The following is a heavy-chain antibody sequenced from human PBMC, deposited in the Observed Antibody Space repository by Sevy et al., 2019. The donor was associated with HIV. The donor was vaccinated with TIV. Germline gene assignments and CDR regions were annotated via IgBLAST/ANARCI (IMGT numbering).Heavy chain of an antibody. CDR3: AKDPQVGY. CDR2: ISSSSSYI. V-gene: IGHV3-21*01. Sequence: GGSLRLSCAASGFIFSSYSMNWVRQAPGKGLEWVSSISSSSSYIYYADSMKGRFTIPRDNSKNTLYLQMNSLRAEDTAVYYCAKDPQVGYWGQGTLVTVSS. J-gene: IGHJ4*02. CDR1: GFIFSSYS. D-gene: IGHD1-26*01.